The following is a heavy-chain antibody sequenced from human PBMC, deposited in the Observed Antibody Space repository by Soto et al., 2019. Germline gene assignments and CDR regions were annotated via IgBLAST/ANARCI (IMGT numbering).Heavy chain of an antibody. CDR3: VCDKRDLAVSEWSSHSEY. Sequence: GGSLRLSCAASGFTFSSYSMNWVRQAPGKGLEWVSSISSSSSYIYYADSVKGRFTISRDNSKNTLYLQMNSLRAEDTAVYYCVCDKRDLAVSEWSSHSEYGGQGILVAVSS. CDR2: ISSSSSYI. CDR1: GFTFSSYS. D-gene: IGHD3-3*02. V-gene: IGHV3-21*01. J-gene: IGHJ4*02.